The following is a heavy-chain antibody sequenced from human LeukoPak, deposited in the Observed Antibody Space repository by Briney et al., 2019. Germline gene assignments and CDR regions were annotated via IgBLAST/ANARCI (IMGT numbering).Heavy chain of an antibody. CDR1: GDSVSSNSAA. CDR3: ARSTGPIDY. Sequence: KYSQTLSLTCAISGDSVSSNSAAWNWIRQSPSRGLEWLGRTYYRSKWYTYYAVSVKSRISINRDTSKNQVSLQLNSVTPEGTAVYYCARSTGPIDYWGQGTLVTVSS. CDR2: TYYRSKWYT. D-gene: IGHD1-1*01. J-gene: IGHJ4*02. V-gene: IGHV6-1*01.